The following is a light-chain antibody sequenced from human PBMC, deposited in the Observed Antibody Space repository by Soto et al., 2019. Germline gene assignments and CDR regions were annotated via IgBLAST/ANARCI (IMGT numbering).Light chain of an antibody. V-gene: IGLV2-8*01. CDR3: SSYAGSTNDV. CDR1: SSDIGGYNY. J-gene: IGLJ1*01. CDR2: EVS. Sequence: QSALTQPPSASGSPGQSVTISCTGTSSDIGGYNYVSWYQQHPGKAPKLMIYEVSKRPSGVPDRFSGSKSGNTASLTVSGLQEEDEADYYCSSYAGSTNDVFGSGTKLTVL.